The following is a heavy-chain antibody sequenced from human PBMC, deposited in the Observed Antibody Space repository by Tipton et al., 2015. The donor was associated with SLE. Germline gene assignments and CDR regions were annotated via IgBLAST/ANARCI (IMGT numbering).Heavy chain of an antibody. CDR2: VTWDGGST. CDR1: GFIFDDYT. D-gene: IGHD3-3*01. CDR3: AKDALVDYDVWSGFLDY. V-gene: IGHV3-43*01. Sequence: SLRLSCAASGFIFDDYTMHWVRQVPGKGLEWVSLVTWDGGSTYYADSVKGRFTISRDNSKNSLYLQMNSLRTEDTALYYCAKDALVDYDVWSGFLDYWGQGTLVTVSS. J-gene: IGHJ4*02.